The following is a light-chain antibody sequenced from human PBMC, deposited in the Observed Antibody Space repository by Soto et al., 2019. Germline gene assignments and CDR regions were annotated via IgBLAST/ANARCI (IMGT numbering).Light chain of an antibody. V-gene: IGKV3-20*01. J-gene: IGKJ1*01. CDR2: DAS. CDR3: QQHGNSPWT. Sequence: EIVLTQSPATVSLSQGERATLSCRASQSVSSYLAWYQQKPGQAPRLLIYDASSRATGIPDRFSGTGSGTDFTLTISRLEPEDFAVYYCQQHGNSPWTFGQGTKVDIK. CDR1: QSVSSY.